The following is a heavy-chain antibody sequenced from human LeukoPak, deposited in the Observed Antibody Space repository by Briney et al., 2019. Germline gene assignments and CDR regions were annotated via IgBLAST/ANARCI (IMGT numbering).Heavy chain of an antibody. Sequence: GGSLRPSCSAPGFTLTSYWVHWVRPPPGKGLMWLSRTNEDGSYAEFADSVKGRFTISRDNAKSSLYLQMNSLRAEDTAVYYCARDPGIAVAGIPSPAFNIWGQGTMLTVSS. CDR2: TNEDGSYA. V-gene: IGHV3-74*03. D-gene: IGHD6-19*01. CDR1: GFTLTSYW. CDR3: ARDPGIAVAGIPSPAFNI. J-gene: IGHJ3*02.